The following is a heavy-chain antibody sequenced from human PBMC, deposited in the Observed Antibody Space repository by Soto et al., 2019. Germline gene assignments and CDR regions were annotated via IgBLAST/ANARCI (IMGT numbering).Heavy chain of an antibody. CDR3: AGDRGYTGGSDADY. J-gene: IGHJ4*02. CDR1: GYTFSNYA. D-gene: IGHD2-8*02. Sequence: QVHLVQSGAEVKKPWSSVSVSCKTSGYTFSNYAISWVRQSPGQGLEWMGWINTGSGYTNYAHDRVTMSKDASTYTAYLEVTSLRSDDTAIYYCAGDRGYTGGSDADYWGQGTMVTVSS. CDR2: INTGSGYT. V-gene: IGHV1-18*01.